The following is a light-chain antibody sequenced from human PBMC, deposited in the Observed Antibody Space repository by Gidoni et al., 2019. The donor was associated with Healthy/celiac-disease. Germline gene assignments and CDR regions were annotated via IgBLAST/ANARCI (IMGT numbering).Light chain of an antibody. J-gene: IGKJ4*01. CDR2: LGS. CDR1: QSLLNSNGYNS. CDR3: MQALQTPLT. V-gene: IGKV2-28*01. Sequence: DIVMTQSPLSLPVTPGEPASISCRSSQSLLNSNGYNSLDWYLQKPEQSPQLLIYLGSNRASGVPDRFSGSGSGTDFTLKISRVEAEDVGVYYCMQALQTPLTFGGGTKVEIK.